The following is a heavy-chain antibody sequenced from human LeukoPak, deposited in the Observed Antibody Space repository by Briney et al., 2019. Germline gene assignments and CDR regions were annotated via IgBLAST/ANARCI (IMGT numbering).Heavy chain of an antibody. CDR2: INWNGGST. CDR1: GFTFDDYG. Sequence: GGSLRLSCAASGFTFDDYGMSWVRQAPGKGLEWVSGINWNGGSTGYADSVKGRFTISRDNAKNSLHLQMNSLRAEDTALYYCARLRNSGYVGLSTDYYYMDVWGKGTTVTVSS. V-gene: IGHV3-20*04. J-gene: IGHJ6*03. D-gene: IGHD5-12*01. CDR3: ARLRNSGYVGLSTDYYYMDV.